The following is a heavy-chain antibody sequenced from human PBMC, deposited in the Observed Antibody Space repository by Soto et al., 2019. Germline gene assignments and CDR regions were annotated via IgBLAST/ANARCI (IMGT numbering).Heavy chain of an antibody. J-gene: IGHJ6*02. CDR1: GGCISSYY. CDR2: IYYSGST. CDR3: ARDRGRLISYYYGMDV. D-gene: IGHD3-10*01. Sequence: KTSQTLSLTCTVAGGCISSYYWSWIRQPPGKGLEWIGYIYYSGSTNYNPSLKSRVTISVDTSKNQFSLKLSSVTAADTAVYYCARDRGRLISYYYGMDVWGQGTTVTVSS. V-gene: IGHV4-59*01.